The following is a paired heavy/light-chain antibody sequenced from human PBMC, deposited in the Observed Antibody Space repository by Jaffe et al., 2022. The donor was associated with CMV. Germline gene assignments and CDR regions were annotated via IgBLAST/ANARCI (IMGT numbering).Heavy chain of an antibody. CDR3: ARDGYNWVPFDL. D-gene: IGHD5-12*01. CDR1: GFTLSSYA. Sequence: EVQLLESGGGLVQPGGSLRLSCAASGFTLSSYAMNWVRQAPGKGLEWVSGISGTGFSTYYADSVKGRFTISRDNSKNTLYLEMNSLRGDDTALYYCARDGYNWVPFDLWGQGTMVTVSS. CDR2: ISGTGFST. V-gene: IGHV3-23*01. J-gene: IGHJ3*01.
Light chain of an antibody. CDR2: VAS. V-gene: IGKV3-20*01. CDR3: QHYGSSPYN. Sequence: EIVLTQSPGTLSLSPGERATLSCRASQRVTSTYLAWYQQKPGQAPRLLMYVASTRAIGIPDRFSGSGSGTDFTLTISRVEPEDFAVYYCQHYGSSPYNFGQGTKLEIK. J-gene: IGKJ2*01. CDR1: QRVTSTY.